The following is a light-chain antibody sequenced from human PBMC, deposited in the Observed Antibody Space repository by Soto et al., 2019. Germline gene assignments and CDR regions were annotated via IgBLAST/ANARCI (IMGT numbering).Light chain of an antibody. CDR1: QSVSSN. CDR3: QQSYSTPTT. CDR2: GAS. J-gene: IGKJ1*01. V-gene: IGKV3-15*01. Sequence: EIVRTQSPATLSVSPGERATVSCRASQSVSSNLAWYQQKPGQAPRLLIYGASTRATGIPARFSGSGSGTDFTLTISSLQPEDFATYYCQQSYSTPTTFGQGTKVDIK.